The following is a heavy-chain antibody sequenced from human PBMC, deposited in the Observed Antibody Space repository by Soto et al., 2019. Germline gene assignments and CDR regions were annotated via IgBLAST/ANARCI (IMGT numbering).Heavy chain of an antibody. CDR1: GYSFTSYW. CDR2: IYPGDSDT. V-gene: IGHV5-51*01. Sequence: GESLKISCKGSGYSFTSYWIGWVRQMPGKGLEWMGIIYPGDSDTRYSPSFQGQVTISADKSISTTYLQWSSLKASDTAMYYCARPRYDFWSGYLGYMDVWGKGTTVTVSS. D-gene: IGHD3-3*01. CDR3: ARPRYDFWSGYLGYMDV. J-gene: IGHJ6*03.